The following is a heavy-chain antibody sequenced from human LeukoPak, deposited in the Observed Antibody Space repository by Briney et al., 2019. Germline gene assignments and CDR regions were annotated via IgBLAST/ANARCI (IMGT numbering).Heavy chain of an antibody. CDR3: ARDPIKYSYGEYYFDY. D-gene: IGHD5-18*01. CDR2: IKQDGSEK. J-gene: IGHJ4*02. Sequence: GGSLRLSCAASGFTFSSYWMSWVRQAPGKGLEWVANIKQDGSEKYYVDSVKGRFTISRDNAKNSLYLQMNSLRAEDTAVYYCARDPIKYSYGEYYFDYWGQGTLVTVSS. CDR1: GFTFSSYW. V-gene: IGHV3-7*01.